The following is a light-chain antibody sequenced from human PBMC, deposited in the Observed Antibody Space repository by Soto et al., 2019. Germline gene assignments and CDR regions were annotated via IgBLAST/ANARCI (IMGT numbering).Light chain of an antibody. CDR3: MQALQTPFT. CDR1: RSLLYSNGYNY. CDR2: LGS. J-gene: IGKJ3*01. Sequence: DIVMTQSPLSLPVTPGEPASISCRSSRSLLYSNGYNYLDWYLQKPGQSPQLLIFLGSNRASGVPDRFSGSGSGTDFTLKISNVEAEDVGVYYCMQALQTPFTFGPGTKVDIK. V-gene: IGKV2-28*01.